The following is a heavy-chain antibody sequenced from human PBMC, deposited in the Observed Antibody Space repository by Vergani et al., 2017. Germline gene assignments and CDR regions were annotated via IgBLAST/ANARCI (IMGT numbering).Heavy chain of an antibody. CDR2: IGWNSGSI. CDR1: GFTFDDYA. Sequence: EVQLVESGGGLVQPGRSLRLSCAASGFTFDDYAMHWVRQAPGKGLEWVSGIGWNSGSIGYADSVKGRFTISRDNAKNSLYLQMNSLRAEDTALYYCAKDHYDFWSGYPNLSPFDRWGRGTLVTVSS. V-gene: IGHV3-9*01. D-gene: IGHD3-3*01. J-gene: IGHJ2*01. CDR3: AKDHYDFWSGYPNLSPFDR.